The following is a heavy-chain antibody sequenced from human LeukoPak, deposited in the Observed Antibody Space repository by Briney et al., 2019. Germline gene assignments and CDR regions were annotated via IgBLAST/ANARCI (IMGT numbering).Heavy chain of an antibody. CDR3: AREAARGFFYYYMDV. D-gene: IGHD6-6*01. V-gene: IGHV3-30*03. CDR1: GFTFSSYG. CDR2: ISYDGSNK. J-gene: IGHJ6*03. Sequence: GRSPRLSCAASGFTFSSYGMHWVRQAPGKGLEWVAVISYDGSNKYYADSVKGRFTISRDNSKNTLYLQMNSLRAEDTAVYYCAREAARGFFYYYMDVWGKGTTVTVSS.